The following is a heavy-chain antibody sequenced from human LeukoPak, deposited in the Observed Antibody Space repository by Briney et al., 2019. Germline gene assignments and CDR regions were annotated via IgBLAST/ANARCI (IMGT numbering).Heavy chain of an antibody. CDR1: GFTVSSNY. D-gene: IGHD6-19*01. J-gene: IGHJ4*02. Sequence: GGSLRLSCVASGFTVSSNYMSWVRQAPGKGLEWVSVIYSGGSTYYADSVKGRFTISRDSSKNTLYLQMNSLRVEDTAVYYCARDYGVAEGYWGQGTLVTVFS. V-gene: IGHV3-53*01. CDR2: IYSGGST. CDR3: ARDYGVAEGY.